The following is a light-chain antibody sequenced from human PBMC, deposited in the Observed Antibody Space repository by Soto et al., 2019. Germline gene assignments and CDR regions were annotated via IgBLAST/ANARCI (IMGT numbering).Light chain of an antibody. CDR1: RSDVGGYNY. V-gene: IGLV2-8*01. CDR2: EVS. Sequence: QSALTQPTSASGSPGQSVTSSCTGTRSDVGGYNYVSWYQQHPGKAPKLMIYEVSKRPSGVPDRFSGSKSGNTASLTVSGLQAEDEADYYCSAYAGSNKLVFGGGTTLTVL. J-gene: IGLJ2*01. CDR3: SAYAGSNKLV.